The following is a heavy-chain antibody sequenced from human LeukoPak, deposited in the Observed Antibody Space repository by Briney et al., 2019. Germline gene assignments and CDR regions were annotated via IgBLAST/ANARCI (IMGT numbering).Heavy chain of an antibody. V-gene: IGHV3-23*01. D-gene: IGHD6-19*01. Sequence: GGSLRLSCAASRFTFSSYAMSWVRQAPGKGLEWVSAISGSGGSTYYAASVKGRFTISRDNSKNTLYLQMNSLRAEDTAVYYCAKGGEWLYYFDYWGQGTLVTVSS. CDR3: AKGGEWLYYFDY. J-gene: IGHJ4*02. CDR2: ISGSGGST. CDR1: RFTFSSYA.